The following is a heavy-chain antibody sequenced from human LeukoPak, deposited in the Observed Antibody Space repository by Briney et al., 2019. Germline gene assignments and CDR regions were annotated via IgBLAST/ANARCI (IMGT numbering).Heavy chain of an antibody. J-gene: IGHJ5*02. CDR1: GYSFTSYW. CDR3: ARDRGWTSSTGDWFDP. D-gene: IGHD3-10*01. CDR2: IYPGDSDT. Sequence: GESLKISCKGSGYSFTSYWIGWVRQMPGKGLEWMGIIYPGDSDTRYSPSFQGQVTISADKSISTAYLQWSSLKASDTAMYYCARDRGWTSSTGDWFDPWGQGTLVTVSS. V-gene: IGHV5-51*01.